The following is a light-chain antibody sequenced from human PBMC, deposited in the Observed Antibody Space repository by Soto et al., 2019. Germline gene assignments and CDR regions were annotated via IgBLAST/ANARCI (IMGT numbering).Light chain of an antibody. CDR1: SSNIGADFD. V-gene: IGLV1-40*01. CDR2: GNT. Sequence: QSLLTHHTSLSGAPGQRITISCTGSSSNIGADFDVYWYQQLPGAAPKLLIYGNTNRPSGVPDRFSGSKSGTSASLAITGLQAEDEADYYCQSYDRSLTGVFGTGTKVTVL. CDR3: QSYDRSLTGV. J-gene: IGLJ1*01.